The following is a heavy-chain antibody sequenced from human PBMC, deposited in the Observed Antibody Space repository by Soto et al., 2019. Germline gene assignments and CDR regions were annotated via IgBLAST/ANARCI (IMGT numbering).Heavy chain of an antibody. Sequence: ASVKVSCKASGGTFSSYTISWVRQAPGKGLEWMGRIIPILGIANYAQKFQGRVTITADKSTSTAYMELSSLRSEDTAVYYCARSPGVYYDFWSGYYKPNWFDPWGQGTLVTVSS. CDR2: IIPILGIA. CDR1: GGTFSSYT. V-gene: IGHV1-69*02. CDR3: ARSPGVYYDFWSGYYKPNWFDP. D-gene: IGHD3-3*01. J-gene: IGHJ5*02.